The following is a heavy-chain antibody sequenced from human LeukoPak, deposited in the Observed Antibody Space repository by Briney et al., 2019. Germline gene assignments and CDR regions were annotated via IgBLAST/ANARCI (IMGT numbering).Heavy chain of an antibody. V-gene: IGHV4-34*01. CDR3: ARGGAVAGTL. Sequence: SETLSLTCTVSGGSISSYYWSWIRQPPGKGLEWIGEINHSGSTNYNPSLKSRVIISVDTSKNQFSLKLSSVTAADMAVYYCARGGAVAGTLWGQGTLVTVSS. CDR2: INHSGST. D-gene: IGHD6-19*01. CDR1: GGSISSYY. J-gene: IGHJ4*02.